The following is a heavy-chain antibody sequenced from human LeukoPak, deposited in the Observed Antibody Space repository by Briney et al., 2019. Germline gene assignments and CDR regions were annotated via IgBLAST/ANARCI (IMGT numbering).Heavy chain of an antibody. CDR3: ARRVGSTSPYYYYYMDV. V-gene: IGHV4-4*09. CDR1: GGSISSYY. Sequence: SETLSLTCTVSGGSISSYYWSWIRQPPGKGLEWIGYIYTSGSTNYNPSLKSRVTISVDTSKNQFSLKLSSMTAADTAVYYCARRVGSTSPYYYYYMDVWGKGTTVTVSS. D-gene: IGHD2-2*01. CDR2: IYTSGST. J-gene: IGHJ6*03.